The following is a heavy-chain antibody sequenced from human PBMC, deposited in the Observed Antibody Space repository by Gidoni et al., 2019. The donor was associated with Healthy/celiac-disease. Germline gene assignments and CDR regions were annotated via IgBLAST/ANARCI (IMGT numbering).Heavy chain of an antibody. V-gene: IGHV3-33*01. Sequence: QGQLVESGGGVVQPGRSLRLSCAASGFTFRSDGMHWVRQAPGKGLELVAVIGYDGSNKYDAESVKVRFTISRDNSKNTLSLQMNSLRSEDKAVYYCASGSVLRYFDWLPRIDAFDIWGQVTMVTVS. CDR3: ASGSVLRYFDWLPRIDAFDI. CDR2: IGYDGSNK. J-gene: IGHJ3*02. D-gene: IGHD3-9*01. CDR1: GFTFRSDG.